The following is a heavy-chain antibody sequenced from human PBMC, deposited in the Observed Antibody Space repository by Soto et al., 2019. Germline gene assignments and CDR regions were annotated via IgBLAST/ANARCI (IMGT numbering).Heavy chain of an antibody. V-gene: IGHV1-2*02. Sequence: RASVKVSCKASGYTFTDYYMHWVRQAPGQGLEWMGWINPNSGGTIYAQKFQGRVTMTRDTSVTTAYMELSRLRSDDTAVYYCARDKYYDFWSGYYSVTGMDVWGQGTTVTVSS. D-gene: IGHD3-3*01. CDR2: INPNSGGT. J-gene: IGHJ6*02. CDR3: ARDKYYDFWSGYYSVTGMDV. CDR1: GYTFTDYY.